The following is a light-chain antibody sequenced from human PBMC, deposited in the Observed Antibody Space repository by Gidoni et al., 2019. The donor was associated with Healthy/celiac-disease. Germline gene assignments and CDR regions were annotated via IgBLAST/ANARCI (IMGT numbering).Light chain of an antibody. J-gene: IGKJ1*01. V-gene: IGKV3-15*01. CDR2: GAS. CDR1: QSVSSN. CDR3: QQYNNWPPWT. Sequence: EIVMTQSPATLSVSPGERATLSCRASQSVSSNLAWYQQKPGQAHRLLIYGASTRTTGIPARFSCSGSGTEFTLTIRSLQSEDFAVYYCQQYNNWPPWTFGQGTKVEIK.